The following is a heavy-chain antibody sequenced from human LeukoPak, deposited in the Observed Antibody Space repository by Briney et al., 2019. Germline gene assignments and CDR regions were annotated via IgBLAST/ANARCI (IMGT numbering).Heavy chain of an antibody. V-gene: IGHV1-2*02. D-gene: IGHD5-12*01. Sequence: ASVKVSCKASGYTFIGYYMHWVRQAPGQGLEWMGWINSNSGGTNYAQSFQGSVTMTRDTSISTAYMELSRLTSDDTAVYYCARGGYTGYDGLDPNYWGQGTLVTVSS. CDR3: ARGGYTGYDGLDPNY. CDR1: GYTFIGYY. J-gene: IGHJ4*02. CDR2: INSNSGGT.